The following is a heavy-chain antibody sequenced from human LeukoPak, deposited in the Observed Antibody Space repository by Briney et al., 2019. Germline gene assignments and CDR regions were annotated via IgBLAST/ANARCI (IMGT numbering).Heavy chain of an antibody. V-gene: IGHV3-23*01. CDR1: GFVFRIHA. J-gene: IGHJ3*02. CDR2: IGSPDKI. Sequence: GGSLRLSCEASGFVFRIHAMSWVRQAPGKGLEWVSTIGSPDKIYYADSVKGRFTISRDDSKNTLYLQMSSLRVEDTALYLCAKDYTHGNGVYDAFDMWGQGTVVTVSP. D-gene: IGHD3-16*01. CDR3: AKDYTHGNGVYDAFDM.